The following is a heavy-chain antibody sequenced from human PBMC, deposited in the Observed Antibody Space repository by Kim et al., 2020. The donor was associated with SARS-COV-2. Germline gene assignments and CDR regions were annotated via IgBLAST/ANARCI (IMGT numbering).Heavy chain of an antibody. V-gene: IGHV3-30*18. Sequence: GGSLRLSCAASGFTFSSYGMHWVRQAPGKGLEWVAVISYDGSNKYYADSVKGRFTISRDNSKNTLYLQMNSLRAEDTAVYYCAKLNLAAAVNLARTDAFDIWGQGTMVTVSS. CDR3: AKLNLAAAVNLARTDAFDI. CDR2: ISYDGSNK. D-gene: IGHD6-13*01. J-gene: IGHJ3*02. CDR1: GFTFSSYG.